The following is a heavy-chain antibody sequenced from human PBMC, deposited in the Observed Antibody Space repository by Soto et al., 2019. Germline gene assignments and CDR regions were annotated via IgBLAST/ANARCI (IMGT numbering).Heavy chain of an antibody. CDR3: ARGMVVDY. Sequence: SETLSLTCTVSGGSISSYYWSWIRQPPGKGLEWIGYIYYSGSTNYNPSLKSRVTISVDTSKNQFSLKLSSVTAADTAVYYCARGMVVDYWGQGTLVTVSS. CDR2: IYYSGST. CDR1: GGSISSYY. V-gene: IGHV4-59*01. D-gene: IGHD2-15*01. J-gene: IGHJ4*02.